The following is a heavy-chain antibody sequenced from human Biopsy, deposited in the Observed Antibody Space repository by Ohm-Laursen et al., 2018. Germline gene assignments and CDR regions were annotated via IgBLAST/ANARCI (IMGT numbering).Heavy chain of an antibody. Sequence: SVRASCKASGYTFTGQYLHWVRQVPGQGLEWMGWINPHSGTTKFAQDFQGRVTMTRDTSITTAYMELRRLRSDDTAVYYCAKGQDLRGGAEYFQHWGQGALVTVSS. CDR3: AKGQDLRGGAEYFQH. V-gene: IGHV1-2*02. CDR1: GYTFTGQY. D-gene: IGHD2-15*01. J-gene: IGHJ1*01. CDR2: INPHSGTT.